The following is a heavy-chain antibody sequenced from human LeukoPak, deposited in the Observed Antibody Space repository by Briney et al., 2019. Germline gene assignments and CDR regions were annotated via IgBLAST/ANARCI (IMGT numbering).Heavy chain of an antibody. V-gene: IGHV3-23*01. Sequence: GGSLRLSCTASGFTFSNYAMSWVRQAPGKGLEWVSAISGSGSTTYYTDSVKGRFTISRDNSKNTLYLQMNSLRPEDTAVYYCAKPVVYLDAFDIWGLGTLVTVSS. J-gene: IGHJ3*02. D-gene: IGHD4-23*01. CDR1: GFTFSNYA. CDR3: AKPVVYLDAFDI. CDR2: ISGSGSTT.